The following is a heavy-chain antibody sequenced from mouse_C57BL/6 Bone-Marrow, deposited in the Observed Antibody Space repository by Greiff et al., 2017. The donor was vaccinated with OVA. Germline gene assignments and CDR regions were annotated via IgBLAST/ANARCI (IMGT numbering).Heavy chain of an antibody. D-gene: IGHD1-1*01. V-gene: IGHV1-63*01. Sequence: QVQLQQSGAELVRPGTSVKMSCKASGYTFTNYWIGWAKQRPGHGLEWIGDIYPGGGYTNYNEKFKGKATLTADKSSSTAYMQFSSLTSEDSAIYYCARRYYGSSHPYFDYWGQGTTLTVSS. CDR2: IYPGGGYT. J-gene: IGHJ2*01. CDR3: ARRYYGSSHPYFDY. CDR1: GYTFTNYW.